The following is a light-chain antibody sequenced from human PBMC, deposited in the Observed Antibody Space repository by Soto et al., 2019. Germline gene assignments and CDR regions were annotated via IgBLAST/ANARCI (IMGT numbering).Light chain of an antibody. CDR2: ELS. CDR3: SSYTSSSIDYV. Sequence: QSALTQPASVSGSPGQSITISCTGTSSDVGGYNYVSWYQQQPGKAPKLMIYELSNRPSGVSNRFSGSKSGNTASLTISGLQAEDEADYHCSSYTSSSIDYVFGTGTKLTVL. J-gene: IGLJ1*01. V-gene: IGLV2-14*01. CDR1: SSDVGGYNY.